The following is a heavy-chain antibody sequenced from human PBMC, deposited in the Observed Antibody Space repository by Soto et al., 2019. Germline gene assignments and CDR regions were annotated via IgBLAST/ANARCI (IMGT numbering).Heavy chain of an antibody. Sequence: PSETLSLTCTVSGGSISSYYWSWIRQPPGKGLEWIGYIYYSGSTNYNPSLKSRVTISVDTSKNQFSLKLSSVTAADTAVYYCARVGSLYYDILTGFDYWGQGTLVTVSS. J-gene: IGHJ4*02. D-gene: IGHD3-9*01. CDR1: GGSISSYY. CDR3: ARVGSLYYDILTGFDY. CDR2: IYYSGST. V-gene: IGHV4-59*01.